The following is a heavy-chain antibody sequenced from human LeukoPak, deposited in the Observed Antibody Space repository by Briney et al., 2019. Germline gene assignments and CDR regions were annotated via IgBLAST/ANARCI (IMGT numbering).Heavy chain of an antibody. CDR1: SHSLTSGYY. J-gene: IGHJ6*03. CDR2: IYHSGNT. V-gene: IGHV4-38-2*01. CDR3: VRHGGVGSSWSPYYYMDV. Sequence: KPSETLSLTCAVSSHSLTSGYYWGWVRQPPEKGLEWIGTIYHSGNTYYNPSLKSRVTISRDTSKNQFSLTMSFVTAADTAMYYCVRHGGVGSSWSPYYYMDVWGKGTTVTVSS. D-gene: IGHD6-13*01.